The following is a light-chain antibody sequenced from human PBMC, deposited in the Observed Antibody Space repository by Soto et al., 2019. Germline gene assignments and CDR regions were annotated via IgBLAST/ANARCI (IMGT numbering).Light chain of an antibody. CDR3: ISYTDRQSNL. CDR1: SSDIGSYNH. Sequence: QSALTQSASVSGSPGQSITSSCSGTSSDIGSYNHVAWYQQFPGKSPKLMIYAVSDRPLGVSDRFSGSTSGITASLTISGLQTDDGPDYYYISYTDRQSNLFGSGTKVPV. V-gene: IGLV2-14*03. CDR2: AVS. J-gene: IGLJ1*01.